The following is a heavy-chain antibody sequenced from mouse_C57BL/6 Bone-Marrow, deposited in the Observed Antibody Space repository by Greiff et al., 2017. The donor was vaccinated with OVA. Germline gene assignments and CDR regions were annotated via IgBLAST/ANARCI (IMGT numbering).Heavy chain of an antibody. V-gene: IGHV1-15*01. CDR3: TRRWLLLWYFDV. D-gene: IGHD2-3*01. CDR1: GYTFTDYE. Sequence: QVQLQQSGAELVRPGASVTLSCKASGYTFTDYEMHWVKQTPVHGLEWIGAIDPETGGTAYNQKFKGKAILTADKSSSTAYMELRSLTSEYSAVYYCTRRWLLLWYFDVWGTGTTVTVSS. J-gene: IGHJ1*03. CDR2: IDPETGGT.